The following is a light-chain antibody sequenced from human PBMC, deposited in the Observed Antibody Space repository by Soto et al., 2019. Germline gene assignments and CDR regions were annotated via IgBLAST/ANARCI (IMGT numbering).Light chain of an antibody. J-gene: IGKJ1*01. CDR2: ATS. Sequence: EIVLTQSHGTLSLSPGERTNLSCKASQSSSRTYLAWYQQKPVQAPTRLIYATSSRATGIPDRFSGSGSGTDFTLTISRLEPEDFAVYYCQQYGRSGTFGQGTKVDI. CDR1: QSSSRTY. CDR3: QQYGRSGT. V-gene: IGKV3-20*01.